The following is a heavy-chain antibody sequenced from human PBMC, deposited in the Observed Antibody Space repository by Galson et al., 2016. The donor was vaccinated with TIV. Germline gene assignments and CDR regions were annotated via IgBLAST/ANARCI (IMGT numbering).Heavy chain of an antibody. Sequence: SVKVSCKASGDTFTGYYVHWVRQAPGQGLEWMGWIDPRSVAPNYARKFQGRVTMTRDTSISTAYMELSRLKSDDTAVYYCARARYGDYFDYWGQGTLVTVSP. V-gene: IGHV1-2*02. CDR3: ARARYGDYFDY. CDR2: IDPRSVAP. D-gene: IGHD4-17*01. CDR1: GDTFTGYY. J-gene: IGHJ4*02.